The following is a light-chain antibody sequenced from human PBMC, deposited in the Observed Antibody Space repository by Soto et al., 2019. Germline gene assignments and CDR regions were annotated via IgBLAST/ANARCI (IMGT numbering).Light chain of an antibody. V-gene: IGKV3-20*01. CDR3: QQYESSPRT. J-gene: IGKJ4*01. Sequence: EIVLTQSPGTLSLSPGERATLSCRASQSVSGSFIGWYQQRPGQAPRLLIYGTSSRATGVPDRFSGSGSGTDFTLTINRLEHEDFAVYYCQQYESSPRTFGGGTKVEI. CDR2: GTS. CDR1: QSVSGSF.